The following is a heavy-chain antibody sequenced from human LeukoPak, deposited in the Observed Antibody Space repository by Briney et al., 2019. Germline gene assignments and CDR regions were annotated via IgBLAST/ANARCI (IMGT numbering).Heavy chain of an antibody. V-gene: IGHV1-69*04. D-gene: IGHD6-13*01. CDR1: GGTFSSYA. CDR2: IIPILGIA. Sequence: SVKVSCKASGGTFSSYASSWVRQAPGQGLEWMGRIIPILGIANYAQKFQGRVTITADKSTSTAYMELSSLRSDDTAVYYCARFEQQLVGDAFDIWGQGTMVTVSS. CDR3: ARFEQQLVGDAFDI. J-gene: IGHJ3*02.